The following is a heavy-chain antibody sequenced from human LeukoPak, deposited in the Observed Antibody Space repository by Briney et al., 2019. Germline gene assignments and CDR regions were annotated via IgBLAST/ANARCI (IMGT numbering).Heavy chain of an antibody. CDR2: INPSGGNT. D-gene: IGHD2-2*01. J-gene: IGHJ4*02. CDR3: AREFLGLLPTAPRGYYFDY. V-gene: IGHV1-46*01. Sequence: ASVKVSCKASGYTFTSHYMHWVRQAPGQGLEWMGIINPSGGNTNYVQKLQGRVTMTTDTSTSTAYMELRSLRSDDTAVYYCAREFLGLLPTAPRGYYFDYWGQGTLVTVSS. CDR1: GYTFTSHY.